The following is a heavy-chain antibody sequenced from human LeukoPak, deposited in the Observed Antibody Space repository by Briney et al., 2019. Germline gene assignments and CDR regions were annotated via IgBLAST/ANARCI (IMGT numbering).Heavy chain of an antibody. CDR2: INHSGST. J-gene: IGHJ6*01. Sequence: SETLSLTCAVYGGSFSGYYWSWIRQPPGKGLEWIGEINHSGSTNYNPSLKSRVTISVDTSKNQFSLKLSSVTAADTAVYYCATYSYGLNYLYYYGKAVWGQGTTVTVSS. D-gene: IGHD5-18*01. CDR3: ATYSYGLNYLYYYGKAV. V-gene: IGHV4-34*01. CDR1: GGSFSGYY.